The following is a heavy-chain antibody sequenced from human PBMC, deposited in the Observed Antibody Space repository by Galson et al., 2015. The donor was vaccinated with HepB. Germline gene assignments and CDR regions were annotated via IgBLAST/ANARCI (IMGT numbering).Heavy chain of an antibody. CDR2: IIPIFGIA. V-gene: IGHV1-69*13. D-gene: IGHD5-12*01. CDR1: GGTFSSYA. CDR3: ARTPLGYSGYDQYYYYGMDV. Sequence: SVKVSCKASGGTFSSYAISWVRQAPGQGLEWMGGIIPIFGIANYAQKFQGRVTITADESTSTAYMELNSLRAEDTAVYYCARTPLGYSGYDQYYYYGMDVWGQGTTVTVSS. J-gene: IGHJ6*02.